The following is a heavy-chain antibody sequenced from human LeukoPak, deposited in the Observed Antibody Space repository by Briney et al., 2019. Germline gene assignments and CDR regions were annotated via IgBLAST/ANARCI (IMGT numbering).Heavy chain of an antibody. V-gene: IGHV3-23*01. CDR2: ISGSGGST. CDR3: AKDHPSYYGSGSYPPLDY. D-gene: IGHD3-10*01. CDR1: GFTFSSYA. J-gene: IGHJ4*02. Sequence: GGSLRLSCAASGFTFSSYAMSWVRQAPGKGLEWVSAISGSGGSTYYADSVKGRFTISRDNSKNTLYLQMNSLRAEDTAVYYCAKDHPSYYGSGSYPPLDYWGQGTLVTVSS.